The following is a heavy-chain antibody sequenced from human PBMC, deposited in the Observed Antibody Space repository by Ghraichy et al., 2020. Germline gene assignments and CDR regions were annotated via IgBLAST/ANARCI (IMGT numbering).Heavy chain of an antibody. D-gene: IGHD6-19*01. V-gene: IGHV3-30*09. CDR3: AKDTRAVAGHWFDL. Sequence: SLRLSCAASGFSFSSFAMHWVRQAPGKGLEWVAILSYDRSNKYYPDSVRGRFAISRDNSKNILYLQMNSLRPEDTAVYYCAKDTRAVAGHWFDLWGQGTLVTVSS. CDR1: GFSFSSFA. CDR2: LSYDRSNK. J-gene: IGHJ5*02.